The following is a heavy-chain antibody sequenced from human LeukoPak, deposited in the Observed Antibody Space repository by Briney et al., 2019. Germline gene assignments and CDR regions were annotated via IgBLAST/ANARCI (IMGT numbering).Heavy chain of an antibody. V-gene: IGHV3-64*01. Sequence: GGSLRLSCAASGFTFSSCAMHWVRQAPGKGPEYVSAISSNGGSTYYANSVKGRFTISRDNSKNTLYLQMGSLRAEDMAVYYCARVGSWDAFDIWGQGTMVTVSS. CDR2: ISSNGGST. CDR3: ARVGSWDAFDI. D-gene: IGHD1-26*01. CDR1: GFTFSSCA. J-gene: IGHJ3*02.